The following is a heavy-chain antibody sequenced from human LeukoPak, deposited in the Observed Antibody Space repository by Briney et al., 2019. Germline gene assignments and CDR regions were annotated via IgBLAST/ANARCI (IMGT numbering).Heavy chain of an antibody. CDR2: INPNSGGT. V-gene: IGHV1-2*06. J-gene: IGHJ3*02. CDR1: GYTFTGYY. Sequence: ASVKVSCKASGYTFTGYYMHWVRQAPGQGLEWMGRINPNSGGTNYAQKFQGSVTMTRDTSISTAYMELSRLRSDDTAVYCCARERGEVRAFDIWGQGTMVTVSS. CDR3: ARERGEVRAFDI. D-gene: IGHD3-16*01.